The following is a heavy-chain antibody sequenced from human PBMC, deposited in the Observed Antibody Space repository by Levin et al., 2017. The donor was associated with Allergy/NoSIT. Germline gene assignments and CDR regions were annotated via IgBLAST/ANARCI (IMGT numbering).Heavy chain of an antibody. D-gene: IGHD6-19*01. CDR2: IYHSGST. Sequence: PGGSLRLSCAVSGGSISSSNWWSWVRQPPGKGLEWIGEIYHSGSTNYNPSLKSRVTISVDKSKNQFSLKLSSVTAADTAVYYCARTTEGIAVAAKGLFDYWGQGTLVTVSS. CDR1: GGSISSSNW. J-gene: IGHJ4*02. CDR3: ARTTEGIAVAAKGLFDY. V-gene: IGHV4-4*02.